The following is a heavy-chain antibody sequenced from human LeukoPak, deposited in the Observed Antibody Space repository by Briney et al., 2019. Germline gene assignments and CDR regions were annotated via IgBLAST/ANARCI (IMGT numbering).Heavy chain of an antibody. J-gene: IGHJ3*02. CDR3: ARGLSNWSYEDAFDI. V-gene: IGHV1-8*03. CDR2: MNPNSGNT. CDR1: GYTFTGYY. Sequence: ASVKVSCKASGYTFTGYYMHWVRQATGQGLEWMGWMNPNSGNTGYAQKFQGRVTITRNTSISTAYMELSGLRSEDTAVYYCARGLSNWSYEDAFDIWGQGTMVTVSS. D-gene: IGHD1-7*01.